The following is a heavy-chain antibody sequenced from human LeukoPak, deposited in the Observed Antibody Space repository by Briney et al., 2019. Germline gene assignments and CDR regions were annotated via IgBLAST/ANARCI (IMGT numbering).Heavy chain of an antibody. CDR2: INHSGST. V-gene: IGHV4-34*01. CDR3: ARQTPYSGYHDY. J-gene: IGHJ4*02. Sequence: SETLSLTCAVYGGSFSGHYWSWIRQPPGKGLEWIGEINHSGSTNYNPSLKSRVTISVDTSKNQFSLKLSSVTAADTAVYYCARQTPYSGYHDYWGQGTLVTVSS. D-gene: IGHD3-22*01. CDR1: GGSFSGHY.